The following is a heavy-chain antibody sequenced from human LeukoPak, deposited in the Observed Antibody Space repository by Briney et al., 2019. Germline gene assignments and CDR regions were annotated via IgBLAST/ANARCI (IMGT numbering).Heavy chain of an antibody. CDR3: ARDPVRMATHPSRAYYYYMDV. CDR1: GFTFSTYS. J-gene: IGHJ6*03. V-gene: IGHV3-21*01. D-gene: IGHD5-24*01. Sequence: GGSLRLSCAASGFTFSTYSMNWVRQAPGKGLEWVSSISSSSSYIYYADSVKGRFSISRDNAKNSLYLQMNSLRAEDTAVYYCARDPVRMATHPSRAYYYYMDVWGKGTTVTVSS. CDR2: ISSSSSYI.